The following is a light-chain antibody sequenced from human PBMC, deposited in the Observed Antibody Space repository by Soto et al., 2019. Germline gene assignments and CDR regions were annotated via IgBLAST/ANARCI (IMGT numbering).Light chain of an antibody. CDR2: GAS. CDR3: QQYGSSVMYT. J-gene: IGKJ2*01. V-gene: IGKV3-20*01. CDR1: QSVSSSY. Sequence: EIVLTQSPGTLSLSPGERATLSCRASQSVSSSYLAWYQQKPGQAPRLLIYGASSRATGIPDRFSGSGSGTDFTLTISRLEPEDFAVYYSQQYGSSVMYTFGQGTKLEIK.